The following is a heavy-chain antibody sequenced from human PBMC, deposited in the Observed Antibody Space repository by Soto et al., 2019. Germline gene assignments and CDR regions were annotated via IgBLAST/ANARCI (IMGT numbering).Heavy chain of an antibody. D-gene: IGHD5-18*01. V-gene: IGHV1-69*13. CDR1: GGTFSSYA. J-gene: IGHJ4*02. Sequence: GASVKVSCKASGGTFSSYAISWVRQAPGQGLEWMGGIIPIFGTANYAQKFQGRVTITADESTSTAYMELSSLRSEDTGVYYCAREGTAMAFFDYWGQGTLVTVSS. CDR3: AREGTAMAFFDY. CDR2: IIPIFGTA.